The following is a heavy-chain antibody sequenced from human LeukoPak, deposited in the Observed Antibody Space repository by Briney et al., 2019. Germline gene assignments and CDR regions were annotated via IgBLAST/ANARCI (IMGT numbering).Heavy chain of an antibody. D-gene: IGHD6-19*01. J-gene: IGHJ1*01. CDR1: GFTFSNYW. V-gene: IGHV3-74*01. Sequence: PGGSLRLSCAASGFTFSNYWMHWVRQAPGKGLVWVSRINSDGSNTNYADSVKGRFTISRDSSKNALYLQMNSLRAEDTAVYYCAKDLGSGWYGSLGEYFQHWGQGTLVTVSS. CDR3: AKDLGSGWYGSLGEYFQH. CDR2: INSDGSNT.